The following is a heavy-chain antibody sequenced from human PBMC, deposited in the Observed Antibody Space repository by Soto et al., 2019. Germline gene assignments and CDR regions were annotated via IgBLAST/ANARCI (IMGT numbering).Heavy chain of an antibody. CDR3: ARHIGVPGTRGFDY. CDR1: GGSISDNNR. J-gene: IGHJ4*02. V-gene: IGHV4-4*02. CDR2: IYRSGTA. D-gene: IGHD2-21*01. Sequence: QVQLQESGPGLVRPSGTLSLTCAVSGGSISDNNRWSWVRQPPGKGLEWIGEIYRSGTANYNPSLNSRVTISMDKSKNQISLHLYSVTAADSAVYYCARHIGVPGTRGFDYWGQGTLVTVSS.